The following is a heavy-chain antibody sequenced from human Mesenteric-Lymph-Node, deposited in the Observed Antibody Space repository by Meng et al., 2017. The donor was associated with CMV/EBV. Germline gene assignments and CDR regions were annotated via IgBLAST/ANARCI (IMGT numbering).Heavy chain of an antibody. V-gene: IGHV3-66*01. CDR1: GFTVSSNY. J-gene: IGHJ4*02. D-gene: IGHD1-26*01. Sequence: GESLKISCAASGFTVSSNYMSWVRQAPGKGLEWVSVIYSGGSTYYADSVKGRFTISRDNSKNTLYLQMNSLRAGDTAVYYCVRSGSYDYWGRGTLVTVSS. CDR2: IYSGGST. CDR3: VRSGSYDY.